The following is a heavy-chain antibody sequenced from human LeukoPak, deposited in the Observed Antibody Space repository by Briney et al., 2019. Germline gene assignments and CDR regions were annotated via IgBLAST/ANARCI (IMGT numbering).Heavy chain of an antibody. CDR3: AKDAYGGATFFYYMYV. D-gene: IGHD2/OR15-2a*01. Sequence: GGSLRLSCAGSGFTFGDYAMHWVRQTPGKGLEWVSGISWNSGNNAYADFVGGRFTISRDNAKNSLSLQMNSLSDEDTAVYYCAKDAYGGATFFYYMYVWGNGTTVTVSS. CDR2: ISWNSGNN. CDR1: GFTFGDYA. V-gene: IGHV3-9*01. J-gene: IGHJ6*03.